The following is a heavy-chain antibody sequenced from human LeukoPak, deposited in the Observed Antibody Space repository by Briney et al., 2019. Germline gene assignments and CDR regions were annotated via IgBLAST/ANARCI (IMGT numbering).Heavy chain of an antibody. CDR1: GFTFSSYA. D-gene: IGHD6-13*01. V-gene: IGHV3-30*04. CDR3: AREGLYSSTLTAFDI. J-gene: IGHJ3*02. Sequence: GGSLRLSCAASGFTFSSYAMHWVRQAPGKGLEWVAVISYDGSNKYYADSVKGRFTIFRDNSKNTLYLQMNSLRAEDTAVYYCAREGLYSSTLTAFDIWGQGTMVTVSS. CDR2: ISYDGSNK.